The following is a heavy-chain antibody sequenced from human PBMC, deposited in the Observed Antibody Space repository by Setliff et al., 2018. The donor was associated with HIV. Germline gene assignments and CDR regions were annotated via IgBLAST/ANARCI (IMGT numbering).Heavy chain of an antibody. CDR3: ARGIKLVGGVIVGSMDV. D-gene: IGHD3-16*02. V-gene: IGHV1-8*02. J-gene: IGHJ6*03. Sequence: ASVKVSCKASGYTFTTYDINWVRQATGQGLEWMGWMSPNSGNTGYTQEFQGRVTMTRNTSISTAYMELSSLRSEDTAVYYCARGIKLVGGVIVGSMDVWGKGTTVTVSS. CDR1: GYTFTTYD. CDR2: MSPNSGNT.